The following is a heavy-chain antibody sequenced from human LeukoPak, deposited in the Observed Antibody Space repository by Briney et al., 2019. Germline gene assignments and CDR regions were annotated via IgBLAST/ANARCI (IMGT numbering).Heavy chain of an antibody. CDR1: GCSISSYY. CDR2: IYYSGST. Sequence: YPSETLSLTCTVSGCSISSYYWSWVRQPPGKGLEWVGYIYYSGSTHYNPSLKSRVTISVDTSKNQFSLKLSSVTAADTAVYYCARGPYYYDSSGSFDYWGQGTLVTVSS. D-gene: IGHD3-22*01. V-gene: IGHV4-59*01. CDR3: ARGPYYYDSSGSFDY. J-gene: IGHJ4*02.